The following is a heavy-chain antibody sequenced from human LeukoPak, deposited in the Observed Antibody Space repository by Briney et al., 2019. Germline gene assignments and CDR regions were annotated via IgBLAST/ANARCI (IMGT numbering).Heavy chain of an antibody. V-gene: IGHV1-69*05. J-gene: IGHJ3*02. Sequence: SVKVSCKASGGTFSSYAISWVRQAPGQGLEWMGGIIPIFGTANYAQKFQGRVTITTDESTSTAYMELSSLRSEDTAVYYCAGDGDSSSSYAFDIWGQGTMVTVSS. CDR1: GGTFSSYA. CDR3: AGDGDSSSSYAFDI. CDR2: IIPIFGTA. D-gene: IGHD6-6*01.